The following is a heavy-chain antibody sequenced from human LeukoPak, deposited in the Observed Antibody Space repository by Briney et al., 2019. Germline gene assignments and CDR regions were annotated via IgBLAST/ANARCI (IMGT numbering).Heavy chain of an antibody. Sequence: SQTLSLTCTVSGGSISSGDYYRSWIRQPPGKGLEWIGYIYYSGSTYYNPSLKSRVTISVDTSKNQFSLKLSSVTAADTAVYYCASGGTYGYSYGPLDYWGQGTLVTVSS. CDR1: GGSISSGDYY. D-gene: IGHD5-18*01. V-gene: IGHV4-30-4*01. CDR2: IYYSGST. CDR3: ASGGTYGYSYGPLDY. J-gene: IGHJ4*02.